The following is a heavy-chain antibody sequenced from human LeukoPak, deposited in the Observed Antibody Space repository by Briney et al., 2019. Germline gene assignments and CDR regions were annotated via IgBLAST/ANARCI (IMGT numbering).Heavy chain of an antibody. CDR3: ARLMYDFWSGYSPLPHDMDV. D-gene: IGHD3-3*01. V-gene: IGHV5-51*01. CDR1: GYRLTYLW. J-gene: IGHJ6*03. Sequence: ESLKIPRKGPGYRLTYLWIGLGPQIPGEGPEWGGIIYHDYSDPIYSPTFQGQVTISADKSISTAYLQWSSLKASDTARYYCARLMYDFWSGYSPLPHDMDVWGKGTTVTVSS. CDR2: IYHDYSDP.